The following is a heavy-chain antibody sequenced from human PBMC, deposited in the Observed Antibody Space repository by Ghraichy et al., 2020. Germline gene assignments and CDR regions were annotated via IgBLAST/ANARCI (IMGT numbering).Heavy chain of an antibody. CDR2: ISWDSKTT. Sequence: GESLNISCAASGFTFDDYTMHWVRQAPGKGLEWVSLISWDSKTTDYADSVKGRFTISRDNRRKSLYLQMNSLRSEDTAFYYCAKDKGKWSGFDYWGLGTLVTLSS. CDR1: GFTFDDYT. D-gene: IGHD3/OR15-3a*01. J-gene: IGHJ4*02. CDR3: AKDKGKWSGFDY. V-gene: IGHV3-43*01.